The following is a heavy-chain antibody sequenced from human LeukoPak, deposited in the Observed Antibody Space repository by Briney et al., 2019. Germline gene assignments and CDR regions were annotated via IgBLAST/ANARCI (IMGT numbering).Heavy chain of an antibody. CDR1: GFTFIKYW. J-gene: IGHJ4*02. V-gene: IGHV3-74*01. D-gene: IGHD6-19*01. CDR3: ATKQWLAPPPDS. Sequence: GGSLRLSCAASGFTFIKYWMLWVRQAPGKGLESVSRINTDGTVTTYADSVKGRFTVSKDNADNTMFLQMNSVRDEDTAVYYCATKQWLAPPPDSWGQGTPVTVSS. CDR2: INTDGTVT.